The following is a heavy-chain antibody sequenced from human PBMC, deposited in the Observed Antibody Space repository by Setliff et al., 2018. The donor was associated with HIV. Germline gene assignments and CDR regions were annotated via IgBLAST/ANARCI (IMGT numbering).Heavy chain of an antibody. D-gene: IGHD6-19*01. CDR2: IFYSGHT. CDR1: GGSISSSSYY. V-gene: IGHV4-39*02. Sequence: PSETLSLTCTVSGGSISSSSYYWGWIRQPPGKGLEWIGNIFYSGHTYYNPSLRSRVTISVDTSKNQFSLNLRSVTAADTAVYYCARDRIAVAGLYYYYMDVWGKGTTVTVSS. J-gene: IGHJ6*03. CDR3: ARDRIAVAGLYYYYMDV.